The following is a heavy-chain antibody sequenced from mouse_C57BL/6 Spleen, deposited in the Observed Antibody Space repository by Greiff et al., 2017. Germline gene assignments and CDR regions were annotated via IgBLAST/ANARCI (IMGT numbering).Heavy chain of an antibody. J-gene: IGHJ2*01. V-gene: IGHV1-64*01. Sequence: QVQLQQPGAELVKPGASVKLSCKASGYTFTSYWMHWVKQRPVQGLEWIGMIHPNSGSTNYNEKFKSKATLTVDKSSSTAYMQLSSLTSEDSAVYYCARLRDTTVVAPFDYWGQGTTLTVSS. D-gene: IGHD1-1*01. CDR3: ARLRDTTVVAPFDY. CDR1: GYTFTSYW. CDR2: IHPNSGST.